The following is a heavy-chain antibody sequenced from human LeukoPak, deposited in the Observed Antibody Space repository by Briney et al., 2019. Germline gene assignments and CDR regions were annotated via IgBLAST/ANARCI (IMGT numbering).Heavy chain of an antibody. CDR3: ASSMVRAPIDY. CDR2: IYYSGST. D-gene: IGHD3-10*01. CDR1: GGSISSYY. Sequence: SETLSLTCTVSGGSISSYYWSWIRQPPGKGLEWIGYIYYSGSTNYNPSLMSRVTISVDTSKNQFSLKLSSVTAADTAVYYCASSMVRAPIDYWGQGTLVTVSS. V-gene: IGHV4-59*12. J-gene: IGHJ4*02.